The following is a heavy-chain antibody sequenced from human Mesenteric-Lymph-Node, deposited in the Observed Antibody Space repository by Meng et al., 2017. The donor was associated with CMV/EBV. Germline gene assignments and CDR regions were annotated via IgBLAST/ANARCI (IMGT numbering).Heavy chain of an antibody. CDR3: ARHSSSARPNFDY. CDR2: IYHSGST. Sequence: SETLSLTCTVSGYSISTDYYWGWIRQPPGKGLEWIGSIYHSGSTNYNPSLKSRVTISVDTSKNQFSLKLSSVTAADTAVYYCARHSSSARPNFDYWGQGTLVTVSS. J-gene: IGHJ4*02. V-gene: IGHV4-38-2*02. CDR1: GYSISTDYY. D-gene: IGHD6-6*01.